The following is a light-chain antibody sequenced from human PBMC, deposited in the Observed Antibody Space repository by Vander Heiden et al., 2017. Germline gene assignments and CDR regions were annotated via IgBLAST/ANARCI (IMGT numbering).Light chain of an antibody. CDR1: KSNIGSNS. J-gene: IGLJ3*02. V-gene: IGLV1-47*01. CDR3: ATCDDSLSGVV. Sequence: HSVLPQPPSASRTPGQRVPISCAGSKSNIGSNSVYWYQQLPGTAPKLLVSRNNQRPAGVPDRFSGSKSGTSASLAISGLRPEDEAYYYCATCDDSLSGVVFGGGTKVT. CDR2: RNN.